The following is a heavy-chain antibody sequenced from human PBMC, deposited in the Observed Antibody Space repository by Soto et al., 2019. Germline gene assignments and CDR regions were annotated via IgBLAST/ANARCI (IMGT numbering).Heavy chain of an antibody. CDR2: ISYDGTNK. V-gene: IGHV3-30-3*01. D-gene: IGHD3-10*01. J-gene: IGHJ6*02. Sequence: QVQLVESGGGVVQPGRSLRLSCAASGFTFSSYAMHWVRQAPGKGLEWVAVISYDGTNKYYADSVKGRFTISRDNSKNTLCLQMNSLRAEDTAVYYCARGRGPYYSCGMAVWGQGTTVTVSS. CDR1: GFTFSSYA. CDR3: ARGRGPYYSCGMAV.